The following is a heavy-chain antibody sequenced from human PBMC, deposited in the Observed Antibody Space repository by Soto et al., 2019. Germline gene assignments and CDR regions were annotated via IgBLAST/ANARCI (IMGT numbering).Heavy chain of an antibody. CDR3: AKSGGPPASLDVYFDY. D-gene: IGHD2-2*01. CDR2: INSDGDTT. V-gene: IGHV3-23*01. Sequence: EVQLLESGGGMVQPGESLRLSCAASGFTFASYTMTWVRQAPGKGLEWVSTINSDGDTTYYSDSVKGRFTISRDSPKNTLFLLMTSLRAEDTAVYYCAKSGGPPASLDVYFDYWGQGTLVTVSS. CDR1: GFTFASYT. J-gene: IGHJ4*02.